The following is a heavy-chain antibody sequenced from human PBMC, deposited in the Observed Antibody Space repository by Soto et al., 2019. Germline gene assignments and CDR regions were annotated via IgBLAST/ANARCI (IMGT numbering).Heavy chain of an antibody. CDR2: IYSGGST. CDR1: GFTVSSNY. J-gene: IGHJ4*02. Sequence: GGSLRLSCAASGFTVSSNYMSWVRQAPGKGLEWVSVIYSGGSTYYADSVKGRFTISRDNAKNTLYLQMNSLRAEDTALYYCAKDMDLGIGYSSSFGGQGTLVTVSS. V-gene: IGHV3-53*05. CDR3: AKDMDLGIGYSSSF. D-gene: IGHD6-13*01.